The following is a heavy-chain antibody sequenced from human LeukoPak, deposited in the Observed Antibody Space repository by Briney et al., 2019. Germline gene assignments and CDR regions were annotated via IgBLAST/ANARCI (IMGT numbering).Heavy chain of an antibody. CDR2: ISTSGSRT. D-gene: IGHD2-21*02. Sequence: GGSLRLSCAASGFTFSSYAMTWLRQAPGKGLEWVSTISTSGSRTYSTDSVKGRFTFSRDNFRSTLFLQMNSLRAEDTAVYYCAKCRSGSDADCYGFDYWGQGTLVTDSS. J-gene: IGHJ4*02. CDR3: AKCRSGSDADCYGFDY. V-gene: IGHV3-23*01. CDR1: GFTFSSYA.